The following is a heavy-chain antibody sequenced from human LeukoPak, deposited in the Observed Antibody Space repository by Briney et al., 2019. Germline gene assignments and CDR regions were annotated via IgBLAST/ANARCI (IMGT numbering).Heavy chain of an antibody. CDR1: GFAFSNYE. CDR3: ARGYYDSSGYSDAFDI. CDR2: ISSRGSAI. D-gene: IGHD3-22*01. V-gene: IGHV3-48*03. J-gene: IGHJ3*02. Sequence: GGSLRLSCAASGFAFSNYEMNWVRQAPGKGLEWVSYISSRGSAIYYADSVKGRFTISRDNAKNSLYLQMNSLRAEDTAVYYCARGYYDSSGYSDAFDIWGQGTMVTVSS.